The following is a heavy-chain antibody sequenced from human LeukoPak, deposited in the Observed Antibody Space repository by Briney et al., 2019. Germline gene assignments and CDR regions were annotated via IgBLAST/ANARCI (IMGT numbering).Heavy chain of an antibody. D-gene: IGHD3-3*01. Sequence: SETLSLTCTVSGGSFSSFYWTWIRQTAEKGLEWIGRIYPSGSTNYNPSLKNRVTMSIDTSKNQFSLRLTSVTAADTAVDYCARGVLEWLFDFWGQGTLVTVSS. J-gene: IGHJ4*02. CDR1: GGSFSSFY. CDR2: IYPSGST. CDR3: ARGVLEWLFDF. V-gene: IGHV4-4*07.